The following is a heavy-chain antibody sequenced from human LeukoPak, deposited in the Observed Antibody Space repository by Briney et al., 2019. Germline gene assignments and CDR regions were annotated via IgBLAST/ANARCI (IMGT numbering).Heavy chain of an antibody. CDR2: INPNSGGT. D-gene: IGHD3-9*01. J-gene: IGHJ6*02. V-gene: IGHV1-2*02. Sequence: GASVKVSCKASGYTFTDYHLHWVRQAPGQGLEWMGWINPNSGGTNYAQKFQGRVTMTRDTSISTAYMELSRLRSDDTAVYYCARGQGPSTISSGMDVWGQGTTVTVSS. CDR1: GYTFTDYH. CDR3: ARGQGPSTISSGMDV.